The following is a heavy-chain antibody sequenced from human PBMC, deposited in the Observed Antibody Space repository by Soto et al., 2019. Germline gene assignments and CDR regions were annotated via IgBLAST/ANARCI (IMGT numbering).Heavy chain of an antibody. CDR3: ARDLAVVVVAAGGHNY. J-gene: IGHJ4*02. CDR2: ISYDGSNK. Sequence: QVQLVESGGGVVRPGRSLRLSCAASGFTFSSYAMHWVRQAPGKGLEWVAVISYDGSNKYYADSVKGRFTISRDNSKNTLYLQMNSLRAEDTAVYYCARDLAVVVVAAGGHNYWGQGTLVTVSS. V-gene: IGHV3-30-3*01. CDR1: GFTFSSYA. D-gene: IGHD2-15*01.